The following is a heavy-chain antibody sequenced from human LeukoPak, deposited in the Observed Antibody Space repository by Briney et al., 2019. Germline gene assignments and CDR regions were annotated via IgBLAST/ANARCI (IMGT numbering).Heavy chain of an antibody. D-gene: IGHD4-17*01. CDR1: GFTFSSYE. CDR2: ISSSGSTI. CDR3: ARADFYGDCIDY. J-gene: IGHJ4*02. Sequence: GGSLRLSCAASGFTFSSYEMNWVRRAPGKGLEWVSYISSSGSTIYYADSVKGRFTISRDNAKNSLYLQMNSLRAEDTAVYYCARADFYGDCIDYWGQGTLVTVSS. V-gene: IGHV3-48*03.